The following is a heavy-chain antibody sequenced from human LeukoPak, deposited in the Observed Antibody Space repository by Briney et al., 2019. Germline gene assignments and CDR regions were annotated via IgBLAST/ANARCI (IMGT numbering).Heavy chain of an antibody. Sequence: PSETLSLTCTVSGGSISSGGSYWSWIRQHPGKGLEWIGYIYYSGSTYYNPSLKSRVTISVDTSKNQFSLKLSSVTAADTAVYYCASGISQWLVPYWGQGTLVTVSS. CDR1: GGSISSGGSY. V-gene: IGHV4-31*03. J-gene: IGHJ4*02. CDR3: ASGISQWLVPY. CDR2: IYYSGST. D-gene: IGHD6-19*01.